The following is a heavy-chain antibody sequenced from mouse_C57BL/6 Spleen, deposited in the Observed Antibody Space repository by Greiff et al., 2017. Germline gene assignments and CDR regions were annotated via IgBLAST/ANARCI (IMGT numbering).Heavy chain of an antibody. CDR3: ARILTGTDAMDY. D-gene: IGHD4-1*01. J-gene: IGHJ4*01. Sequence: QVQLQQPGAELVKPGASVKMSCKASGYTFTSYWITWVKQRPGQGLEWIGDIYPGSGSTNYNEKFKSKATLTVDTSSSTAYMQLSSLTSEDSAVYYCARILTGTDAMDYWGQGTSVTVSS. V-gene: IGHV1-55*01. CDR1: GYTFTSYW. CDR2: IYPGSGST.